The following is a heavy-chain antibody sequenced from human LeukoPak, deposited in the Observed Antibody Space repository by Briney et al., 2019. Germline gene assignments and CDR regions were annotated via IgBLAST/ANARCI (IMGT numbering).Heavy chain of an antibody. CDR1: GYTFTGYY. V-gene: IGHV1-2*02. CDR2: INPNSGGT. CDR3: ARDPPRRYYYDSSAHQDAY. J-gene: IGHJ4*02. Sequence: GASVKVSCKASGYTFTGYYMHWVRQAPGQGLEWMGWINPNSGGTNYAQELQGRVTMTRDTSISTAYMELSRLRSDDTAVYYCARDPPRRYYYDSSAHQDAYWGQGTLVTVSS. D-gene: IGHD3-22*01.